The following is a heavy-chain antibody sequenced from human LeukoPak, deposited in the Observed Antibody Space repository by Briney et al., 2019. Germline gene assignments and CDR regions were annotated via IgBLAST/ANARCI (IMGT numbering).Heavy chain of an antibody. D-gene: IGHD3-10*01. Sequence: ASVKVSCKASGSTFTGYYMHRVRQAPGQGLEWMGWINPNSGGTNYAQKFQGWVTMTRDTSISTAYMELSRLRSDDTAVYYCARDRAGITMVRGVLYYFDYWGQGTLVTVSS. CDR3: ARDRAGITMVRGVLYYFDY. CDR2: INPNSGGT. CDR1: GSTFTGYY. J-gene: IGHJ4*02. V-gene: IGHV1-2*04.